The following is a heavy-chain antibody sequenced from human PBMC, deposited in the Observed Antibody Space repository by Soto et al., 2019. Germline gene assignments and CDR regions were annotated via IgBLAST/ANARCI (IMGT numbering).Heavy chain of an antibody. J-gene: IGHJ4*02. Sequence: ASVKVSCKASGYTFTSYYIHWVRQAPGQGLEWVGLINPSGASTTYAQKFQGRVTMTRDTSTSTVYMELNSLRSEDTAVYYCARDKITGLFDYWGQGTLVTVSS. CDR1: GYTFTSYY. CDR3: ARDKITGLFDY. CDR2: INPSGAST. V-gene: IGHV1-46*01. D-gene: IGHD2-8*02.